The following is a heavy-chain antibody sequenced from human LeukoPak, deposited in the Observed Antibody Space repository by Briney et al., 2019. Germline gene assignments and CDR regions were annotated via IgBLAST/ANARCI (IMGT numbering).Heavy chain of an antibody. V-gene: IGHV1-2*02. CDR1: GYTFTGYY. CDR3: ASDRGGGSSSFYFGY. J-gene: IGHJ4*02. Sequence: GASVKVSCKASGYTFTGYYMHWVRQAPGQGLEWMGWINPNSGGTNYAQKFQGRVTMTRDTSISTAYMELSRLRSDDTAVYYCASDRGGGSSSFYFGYWGQGTLVTVS. D-gene: IGHD6-6*01. CDR2: INPNSGGT.